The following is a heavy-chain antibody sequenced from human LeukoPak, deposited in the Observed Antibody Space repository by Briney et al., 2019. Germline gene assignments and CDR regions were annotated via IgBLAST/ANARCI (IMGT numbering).Heavy chain of an antibody. Sequence: KPSETLSLTCAAYGGSFSGYYWSWIRQPPGKGLEWIGEINHSGSTNYNPSLKSRVTISVDTSKNQFSLKLSSVTAADTAVYYCARGYVSFDYWGQGTLVTVSS. CDR2: INHSGST. V-gene: IGHV4-34*01. CDR1: GGSFSGYY. J-gene: IGHJ4*02. CDR3: ARGYVSFDY. D-gene: IGHD3-16*01.